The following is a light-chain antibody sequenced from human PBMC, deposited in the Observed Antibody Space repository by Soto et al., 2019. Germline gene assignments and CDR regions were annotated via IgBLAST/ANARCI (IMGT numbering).Light chain of an antibody. J-gene: IGKJ2*01. V-gene: IGKV3-20*01. CDR3: QQYGDSPYT. CDR1: QTVTGTS. CDR2: GAS. Sequence: EIVLTQSPGTLSLSPGEKATLSCRASQTVTGTSLAWYQQKPGQGPRLLIYGASIRATGLPDRFSGSGSGTDFTLTIRRLEPEDFAVYYCQQYGDSPYTFGQGTKREIK.